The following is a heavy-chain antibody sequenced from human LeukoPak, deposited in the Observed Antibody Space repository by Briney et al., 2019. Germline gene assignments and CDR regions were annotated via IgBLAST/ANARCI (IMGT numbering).Heavy chain of an antibody. D-gene: IGHD1-26*01. CDR3: ARESGSYRSLDY. J-gene: IGHJ4*02. CDR2: IYTSGST. Sequence: PSGTLSLTCTVSGGSISSYYWSWIRQPAGKGLEWIGRIYTSGSTNYSPSLKSRVTMSVDTSKNQFSLHLTSVTAADTAVYYCARESGSYRSLDYWGQGTLVTVSS. CDR1: GGSISSYY. V-gene: IGHV4-4*07.